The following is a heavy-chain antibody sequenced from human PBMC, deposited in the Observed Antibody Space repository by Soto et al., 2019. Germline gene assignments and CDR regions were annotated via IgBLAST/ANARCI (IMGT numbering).Heavy chain of an antibody. D-gene: IGHD3-9*01. CDR2: IIPIFGTA. CDR3: ARPHDMANWFDP. CDR1: GGTFSSYA. Sequence: SVKVSCKASGGTFSSYAISWVRQAPGQGLEWMGGIIPIFGTANYAQKFQGRVTITADESTSTAYMELSSLRSEDTAVYYCARPHDMANWFDPWGQGTLVTVS. V-gene: IGHV1-69*13. J-gene: IGHJ5*02.